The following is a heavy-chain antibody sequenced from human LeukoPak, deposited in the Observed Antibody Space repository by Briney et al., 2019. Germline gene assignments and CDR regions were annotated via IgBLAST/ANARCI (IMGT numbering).Heavy chain of an antibody. J-gene: IGHJ4*02. D-gene: IGHD3-10*01. V-gene: IGHV1-18*01. CDR2: ITAYNGNT. Sequence: ASVKVSCKASGYTFTSYGISWVRQAPGQGLEWMGWITAYNGNTNYAQKLQGRVTMTTDTSTSTAYMGLRSLRSDDTAVYYCARAGGVMVRGVKVDYWGQGTLVTVSS. CDR3: ARAGGVMVRGVKVDY. CDR1: GYTFTSYG.